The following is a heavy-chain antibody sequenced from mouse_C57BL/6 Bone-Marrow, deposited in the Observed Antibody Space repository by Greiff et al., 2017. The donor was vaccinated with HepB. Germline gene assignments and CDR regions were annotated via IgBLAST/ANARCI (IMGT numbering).Heavy chain of an antibody. V-gene: IGHV1-19*01. D-gene: IGHD1-1*01. CDR3: ARPRLITTVVYYYAMDY. Sequence: EVQLQQSGPVLVKPGASVKMSCKASGYTFTDYYMNWVKQSHGKSLEWIGVINPYNGGTSYNQNFKGKATLTVDKSSSTAYMELKSLTSEDSAVYYCARPRLITTVVYYYAMDYWGQGTSVTVSS. CDR1: GYTFTDYY. CDR2: INPYNGGT. J-gene: IGHJ4*01.